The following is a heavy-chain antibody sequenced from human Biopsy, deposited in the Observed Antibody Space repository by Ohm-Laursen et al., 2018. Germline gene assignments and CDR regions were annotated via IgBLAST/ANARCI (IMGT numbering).Heavy chain of an antibody. CDR2: IYYSGST. Sequence: SDTLSLTCTVSGGSISSDYWSWIRQTPGKGLEWIGYIYYSGSTNYNPSLKSRVTISVDTSKNQFSLRLNSVTAADTAVYYCARDSEYGDYRNYYYGMDVWGQGTTVTVSS. D-gene: IGHD4-17*01. J-gene: IGHJ6*02. CDR3: ARDSEYGDYRNYYYGMDV. V-gene: IGHV4-59*01. CDR1: GGSISSDY.